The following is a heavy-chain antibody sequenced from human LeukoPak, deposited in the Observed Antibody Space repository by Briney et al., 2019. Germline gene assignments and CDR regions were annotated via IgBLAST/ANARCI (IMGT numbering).Heavy chain of an antibody. CDR1: GGSISSSSYY. CDR3: ASRYRAMIRGVRDFDY. J-gene: IGHJ4*02. Sequence: PSETLSLTCTVSGGSISSSSYYWGWIRQPPGKVLEWIGNIHYSGTTYYNPSLKSRVTISVDTSKNQFSLKLNSVTAADTAVYYCASRYRAMIRGVRDFDYWGQGTLVTVSS. CDR2: IHYSGTT. V-gene: IGHV4-39*07. D-gene: IGHD3-10*01.